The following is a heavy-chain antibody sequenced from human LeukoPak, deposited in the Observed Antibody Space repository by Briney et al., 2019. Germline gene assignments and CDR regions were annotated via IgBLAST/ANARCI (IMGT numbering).Heavy chain of an antibody. CDR2: IKQDGSEK. Sequence: GGSLRLSCAASGLTFSSYWMSWVRQAPGKGLEWVANIKQDGSEKYYVDSVKGRFTISRDNAKNSLYLQMNSLRAEDTAVYYCARDYYYYGSGYWGQGTLVTVSS. CDR3: ARDYYYYGSGY. V-gene: IGHV3-7*01. J-gene: IGHJ4*02. CDR1: GLTFSSYW. D-gene: IGHD3-10*01.